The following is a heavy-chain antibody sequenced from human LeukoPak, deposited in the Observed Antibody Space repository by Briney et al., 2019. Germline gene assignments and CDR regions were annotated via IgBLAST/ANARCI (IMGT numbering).Heavy chain of an antibody. V-gene: IGHV4-61*02. Sequence: SETLSLTCTVSGGSISSGSYYWIWIRQPAGLGLKWIGRIYTSGSTNYNPSLKSRVTISVDTSKNQFSLKLSSVTAADTAVYYCARDVLGGYYYYYYMDVWGKGTTVTVSS. D-gene: IGHD1-26*01. J-gene: IGHJ6*03. CDR3: ARDVLGGYYYYYYMDV. CDR1: GGSISSGSYY. CDR2: IYTSGST.